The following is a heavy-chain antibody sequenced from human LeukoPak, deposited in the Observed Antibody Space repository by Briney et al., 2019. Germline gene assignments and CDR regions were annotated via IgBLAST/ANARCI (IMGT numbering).Heavy chain of an antibody. V-gene: IGHV4-39*07. J-gene: IGHJ4*02. CDR2: IYYSGST. Sequence: PSETLSLTCTVSGGSISSSSYYWGWIRQPPGKGLEWIGSIYYSGSTYYNPSLKSRVTISVDTSKNQFSLKLSSVTAADTAVYYCARDNQGVGYFDYWGQGTLVTVSS. CDR1: GGSISSSSYY. D-gene: IGHD1-26*01. CDR3: ARDNQGVGYFDY.